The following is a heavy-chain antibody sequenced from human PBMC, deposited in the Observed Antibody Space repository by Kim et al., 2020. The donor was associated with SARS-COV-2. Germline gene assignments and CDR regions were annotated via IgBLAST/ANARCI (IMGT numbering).Heavy chain of an antibody. J-gene: IGHJ5*02. CDR2: NK. Sequence: NKYYADSVKGRFTISRDNSKNTLYLQMNSLRAEDTAVYYCARDHTAGVDPWGQGTLVTVSS. V-gene: IGHV3-33*01. CDR3: ARDHTAGVDP. D-gene: IGHD6-13*01.